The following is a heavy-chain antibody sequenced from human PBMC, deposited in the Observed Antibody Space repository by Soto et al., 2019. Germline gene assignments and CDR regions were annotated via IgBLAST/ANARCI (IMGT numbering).Heavy chain of an antibody. CDR2: ISYDGSNK. V-gene: IGHV3-30*18. CDR3: ANYVGATFSRSDY. D-gene: IGHD1-26*01. Sequence: QVQLVESGGGVVQPGRSLRLSCAASGFTFSSYGMHWVRQAPGKGLEWVAVISYDGSNKYYADSVKGRFTISRDNSKNTLYLQMNSLRAEDTAVYYCANYVGATFSRSDYWGQGTLVTVSS. CDR1: GFTFSSYG. J-gene: IGHJ4*02.